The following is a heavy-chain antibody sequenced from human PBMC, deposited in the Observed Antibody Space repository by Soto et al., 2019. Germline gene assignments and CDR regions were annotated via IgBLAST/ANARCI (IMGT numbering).Heavy chain of an antibody. CDR1: GFTFSSYG. CDR3: AKDVILTGYKVTYYYCGMDV. J-gene: IGHJ6*02. V-gene: IGHV3-30*18. D-gene: IGHD3-9*01. Sequence: QVQLVESGGGVVQPGRSLRLSCAASGFTFSSYGMHWVRQAPGKGLEWVAVISYDGSNKYYADSVKGRFTISRDNSKHTLYLQMNSLRAEDTAVYYCAKDVILTGYKVTYYYCGMDVWGQGTTVTVSS. CDR2: ISYDGSNK.